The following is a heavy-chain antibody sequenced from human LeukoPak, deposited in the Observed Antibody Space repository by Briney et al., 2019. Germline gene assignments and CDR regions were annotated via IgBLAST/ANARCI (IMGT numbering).Heavy chain of an antibody. CDR3: ASWEASTNY. Sequence: PGGSLRLSCAASGFTFRSYAMHWVRQAPGRGLEWVALISYDGSNKYYADSVKGRFTMSRDNGKNSVYLQMNSLRAEDTAVYYCASWEASTNYWGQGTLVTVSS. J-gene: IGHJ4*02. CDR1: GFTFRSYA. D-gene: IGHD1-26*01. CDR2: ISYDGSNK. V-gene: IGHV3-30*04.